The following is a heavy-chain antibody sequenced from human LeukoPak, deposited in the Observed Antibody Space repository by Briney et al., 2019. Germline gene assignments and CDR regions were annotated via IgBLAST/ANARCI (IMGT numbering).Heavy chain of an antibody. CDR2: IKQDGSEK. D-gene: IGHD6-19*01. V-gene: IGHV3-7*01. J-gene: IGHJ4*02. CDR3: ARDGESGWYPWYYFDY. Sequence: GGSLRLSCAASGFTFSSYWMSWVRQAPGKGLEWVANIKQDGSEKYYVDSVKGRFTISRDNAKNSLYLQMNSLRAEDTAVYYCARDGESGWYPWYYFDYWGQGTLVTVSS. CDR1: GFTFSSYW.